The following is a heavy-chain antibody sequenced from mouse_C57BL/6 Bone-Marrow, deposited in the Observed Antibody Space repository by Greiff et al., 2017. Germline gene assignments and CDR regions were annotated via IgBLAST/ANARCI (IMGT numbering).Heavy chain of an antibody. Sequence: VQLQQPGAELVKPGASVKLSCKASGYTFTSYWMQWVKQRPGQGLEWIGEIDPSDSYTNYNQKFKGKATLTVDTSSSTAYMQLSSLTSEDSAVYYCARGDSSGYVGYWGQGTTLTVSS. D-gene: IGHD3-2*02. CDR2: IDPSDSYT. J-gene: IGHJ2*01. CDR3: ARGDSSGYVGY. CDR1: GYTFTSYW. V-gene: IGHV1-50*01.